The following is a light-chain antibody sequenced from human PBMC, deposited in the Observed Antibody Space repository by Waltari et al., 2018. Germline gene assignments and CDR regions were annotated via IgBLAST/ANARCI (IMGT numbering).Light chain of an antibody. CDR1: QSVSSSY. Sequence: EIVLTQSPATLSLSPGERATLSCGASQSVSSSYLAWYQQKPGLAPRLLIYDASSRATGIPDRFSGSWSGTDFTLTISRLEPEDFAVYYCQQYGSSPRLTFGGGTKVEIK. CDR2: DAS. J-gene: IGKJ4*01. V-gene: IGKV3D-20*01. CDR3: QQYGSSPRLT.